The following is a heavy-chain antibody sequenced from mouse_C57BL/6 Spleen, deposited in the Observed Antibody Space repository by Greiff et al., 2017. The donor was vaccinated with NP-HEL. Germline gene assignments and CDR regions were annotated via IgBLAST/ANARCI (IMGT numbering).Heavy chain of an antibody. CDR2: IYPGDGAT. CDR3: ARGVYSAMDY. Sequence: QVQLQQSGPELVKPGASVKISCKASGYAFSSSWMNWVKQRPGKGLEWIGRIYPGDGATNYNGKFKGKATLTADKSSSTAYMQLSSLTSEDSAVYFCARGVYSAMDYWGQGTSVTVSA. J-gene: IGHJ4*01. CDR1: GYAFSSSW. D-gene: IGHD2-1*01. V-gene: IGHV1-82*01.